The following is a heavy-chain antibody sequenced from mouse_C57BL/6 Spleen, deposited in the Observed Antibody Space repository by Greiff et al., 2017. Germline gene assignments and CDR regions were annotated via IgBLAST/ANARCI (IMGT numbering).Heavy chain of an antibody. CDR1: GFTFSSYA. V-gene: IGHV5-4*03. Sequence: EVKLVESGGGLVKPGGSLKLSCEASGFTFSSYAMYWVRQTPDKRLEWVATISDGGSYTYYPDNVKGLFTICRENAKNILYLQMCHRKSEDTAMYYCSRSDYFYGSSYVCYAMDYWGQGTSVTVSS. D-gene: IGHD1-1*01. CDR2: ISDGGSYT. CDR3: SRSDYFYGSSYVCYAMDY. J-gene: IGHJ4*01.